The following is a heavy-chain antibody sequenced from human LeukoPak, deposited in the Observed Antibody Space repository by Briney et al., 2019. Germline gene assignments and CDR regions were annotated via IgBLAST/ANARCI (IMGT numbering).Heavy chain of an antibody. CDR2: ISWDGGST. J-gene: IGHJ6*03. CDR1: GFTFDDYA. D-gene: IGHD5-18*01. CDR3: AKERRDAAMVTYYYYYMDV. V-gene: IGHV3-43D*03. Sequence: GGSLRLSCAASGFTFDDYAMHWVREAPGKGLEWVSLISWDGGSTYYADSVKGRFTFSGDNSKNSLYLQMKSLSAEDDALYYCAKERRDAAMVTYYYYYMDVWGKGTTVTVSS.